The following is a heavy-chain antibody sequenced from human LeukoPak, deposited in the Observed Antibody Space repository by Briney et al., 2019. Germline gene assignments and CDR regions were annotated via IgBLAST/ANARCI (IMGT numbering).Heavy chain of an antibody. D-gene: IGHD1-26*01. CDR2: ISASGGST. CDR3: AKDQRWESPHYLDS. V-gene: IGHV3-23*01. CDR1: RGSISPYY. J-gene: IGHJ4*02. Sequence: ETLSLTCTVSRGSISPYYWSWIRQPPGKGLEWVSGISASGGSTSYADSVRGRFTISRDNSKNTLYVQMNSLRDEDTAVYYCAKDQRWESPHYLDSWGQGTLVTVSS.